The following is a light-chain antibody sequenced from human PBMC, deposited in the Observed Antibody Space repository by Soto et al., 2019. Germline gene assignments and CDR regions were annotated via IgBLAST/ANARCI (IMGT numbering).Light chain of an antibody. Sequence: QPVLTQPPSVSEAPRQRVTISCSGNTSNIGNNAVNWYQQLPGKAPKLLIYYDDLVPSGVSDRFSGSKSGTSASLAISGLQSEDEADYYCASWDDRLNVWVFGGGTKVTVL. CDR3: ASWDDRLNVWV. CDR2: YDD. CDR1: TSNIGNNA. V-gene: IGLV1-36*01. J-gene: IGLJ3*02.